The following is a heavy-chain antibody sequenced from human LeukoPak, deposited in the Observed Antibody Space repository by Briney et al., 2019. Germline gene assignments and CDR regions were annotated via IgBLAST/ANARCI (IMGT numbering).Heavy chain of an antibody. CDR3: ARRNDIAVAGGIHY. CDR2: ISYIGST. D-gene: IGHD6-19*01. J-gene: IGHJ4*02. V-gene: IGHV4-39*01. Sequence: SETLSLTCTVSGGSISSSNYYWGWIRQPPGKGLEWIGSISYIGSTFYNPSLKSRVTVSVDTSKTQFSLKLSSVTAADTAVYYCARRNDIAVAGGIHYWGQGTLVTVSS. CDR1: GGSISSSNYY.